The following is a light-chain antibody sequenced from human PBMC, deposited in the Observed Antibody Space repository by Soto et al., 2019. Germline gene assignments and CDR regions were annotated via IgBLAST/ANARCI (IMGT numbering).Light chain of an antibody. CDR3: QKSYSSPRK. Sequence: DIQMTQSPSSLSASVADIVTITCRASQSITRSLNWYQQKPGKAPKLLIYAASSLQSGVPSRFSGSGSGTDFTLTITSLQPEDFAIYYCQKSYSSPRKFGQGTKVDIK. J-gene: IGKJ1*01. CDR2: AAS. V-gene: IGKV1-39*01. CDR1: QSITRS.